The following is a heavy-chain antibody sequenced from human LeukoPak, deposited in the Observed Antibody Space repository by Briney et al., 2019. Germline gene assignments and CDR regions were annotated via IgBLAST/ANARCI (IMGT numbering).Heavy chain of an antibody. Sequence: GRSLRLSCAASGFTFSSYAMHWVRQAPGKGLEWVAVISYDGSNKYYADSVKGRFTISRDNAKNSLYLQMYSLRAEDTAVYFCARDRDNGDLDYWGQGTLVTVSS. J-gene: IGHJ4*02. D-gene: IGHD4-17*01. V-gene: IGHV3-30-3*01. CDR1: GFTFSSYA. CDR3: ARDRDNGDLDY. CDR2: ISYDGSNK.